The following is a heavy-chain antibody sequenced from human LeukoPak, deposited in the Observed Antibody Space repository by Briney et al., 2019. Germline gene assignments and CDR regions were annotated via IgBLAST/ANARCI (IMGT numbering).Heavy chain of an antibody. J-gene: IGHJ4*02. CDR3: ARDQVAVAGTMGFDY. CDR1: GGSISSYY. D-gene: IGHD6-19*01. V-gene: IGHV4-4*07. Sequence: PSETLSLTCTVSGGSISSYYWSWIRQPAGKGLEWIGRIYTSGSTNYNPSLKSRVTMSVDTSKNQFSLKLSSVNAADTAVYYCARDQVAVAGTMGFDYWGQGTLVTVSS. CDR2: IYTSGST.